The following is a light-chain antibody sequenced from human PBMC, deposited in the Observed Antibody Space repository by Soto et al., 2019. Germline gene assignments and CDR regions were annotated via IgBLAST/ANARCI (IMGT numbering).Light chain of an antibody. CDR1: NIGSYT. Sequence: SYELTQPRSVSVAPGQTAWITWGGNNIGSYTVHWYQQRPGQAPVLVVYDDSDRPSGIPERFSGYKSGNTATLTISRVEAGDEADYYCQVWDSRRDRYDFGTGTKVTVL. CDR3: QVWDSRRDRYD. V-gene: IGLV3-21*02. CDR2: DDS. J-gene: IGLJ1*01.